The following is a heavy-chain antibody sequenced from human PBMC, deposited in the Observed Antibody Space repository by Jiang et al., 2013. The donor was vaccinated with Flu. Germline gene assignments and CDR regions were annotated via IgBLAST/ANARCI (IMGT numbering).Heavy chain of an antibody. Sequence: SGAEVKKPGASVKVSCKASGYTFTSYGISWVRQAPGQGLEWMGWISAYNGNTNYAQKLQGRVTMTTDTSTNTAYMELRSLRSDDTAVYYCARDLGFYGSGDHDNYYYYGMDVWGQGTTVTV. CDR1: GYTFTSYG. CDR2: ISAYNGNT. CDR3: ARDLGFYGSGDHDNYYYYGMDV. D-gene: IGHD3-10*01. V-gene: IGHV1-18*01. J-gene: IGHJ6*02.